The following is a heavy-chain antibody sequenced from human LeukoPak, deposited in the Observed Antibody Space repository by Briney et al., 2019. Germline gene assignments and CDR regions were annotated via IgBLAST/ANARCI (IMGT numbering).Heavy chain of an antibody. CDR2: ISGSGGST. J-gene: IGHJ4*02. Sequence: GGSLRLSCAASGFTFSSYAMSWVRQAPGKGLEWVSAISGSGGSTYYADSVKGRFTISRDNSKNTLYLQMNSLRAEDTAVYYGAKDRVRGYSYGYCDYWGQGTLVTVSS. D-gene: IGHD5-18*01. CDR3: AKDRVRGYSYGYCDY. V-gene: IGHV3-23*01. CDR1: GFTFSSYA.